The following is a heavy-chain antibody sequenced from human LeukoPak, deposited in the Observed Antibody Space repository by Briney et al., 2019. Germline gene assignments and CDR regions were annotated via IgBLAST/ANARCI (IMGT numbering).Heavy chain of an antibody. CDR3: ASCMEGYELGRGSWFDP. CDR1: GFTFSSYG. D-gene: IGHD3-16*01. V-gene: IGHV3-30*02. J-gene: IGHJ5*02. CDR2: IRYDGSNK. Sequence: GGSLRLSCAASGFTFSSYGMHWVRQAPGKGLEWVAFIRYDGSNKYYADSVKGRFTISRDNSKNTLYLQMNSLRAEDTAVYYCASCMEGYELGRGSWFDPWGQGTLVTVSS.